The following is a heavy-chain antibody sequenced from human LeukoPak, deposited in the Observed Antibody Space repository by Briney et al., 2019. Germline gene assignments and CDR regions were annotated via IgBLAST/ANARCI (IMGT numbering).Heavy chain of an antibody. V-gene: IGHV3-30*02. CDR3: AKSEEAYGDLTLFDY. CDR1: GFTFSSYG. J-gene: IGHJ4*02. CDR2: IRYDGSNK. Sequence: GGSLRLSCAASGFTFSSYGMHWVRQAPGKGLEWVAFIRYDGSNKYYADSVKGRFTISRDNSKNTLYLQMNSLRAEDTAVYYCAKSEEAYGDLTLFDYWGQGTLVTVSP. D-gene: IGHD4-17*01.